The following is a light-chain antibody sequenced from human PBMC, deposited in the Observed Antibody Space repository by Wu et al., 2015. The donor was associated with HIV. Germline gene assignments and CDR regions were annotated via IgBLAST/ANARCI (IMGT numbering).Light chain of an antibody. CDR3: QHYGSSQWT. Sequence: LPCRASQSVSSGVLSLGTSRYLARLPRLLIYDTFSRATGVSDRFSGSGSGTDFTLTISRLEPEDFAVYYCQHYGSSQWTFGQGTKVEIK. CDR2: DTF. CDR1: QSVSSGV. V-gene: IGKV3-20*01. J-gene: IGKJ1*01.